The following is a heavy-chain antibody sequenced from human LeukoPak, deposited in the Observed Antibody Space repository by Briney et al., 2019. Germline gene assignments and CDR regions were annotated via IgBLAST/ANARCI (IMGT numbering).Heavy chain of an antibody. V-gene: IGHV3-23*01. Sequence: GRSLRLSCAASGFTFDDYAMHWVRQAPGKGLEWVSGMSVSGGSTDYTDSVKGRFTISRDNSKNTLYLKMNSLRAEDTAVYYCAKGRQYNWNYDAFDIWGQGTMVTVSS. CDR1: GFTFDDYA. D-gene: IGHD1-7*01. CDR2: MSVSGGST. J-gene: IGHJ3*02. CDR3: AKGRQYNWNYDAFDI.